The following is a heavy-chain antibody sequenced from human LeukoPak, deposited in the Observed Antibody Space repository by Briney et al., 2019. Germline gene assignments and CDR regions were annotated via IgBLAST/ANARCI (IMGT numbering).Heavy chain of an antibody. CDR1: GGSFSGYY. CDR3: ASSADYNFDY. Sequence: SETLSLTCAVYGGSFSGYYWSWIRQPPGKGLEWIGEINHSGSTNYNPYLKSRVTISVDTSKNQFSLKLSSVTAADTAVYYCASSADYNFDYWGQGTLVTVSS. V-gene: IGHV4-34*01. D-gene: IGHD5-12*01. CDR2: INHSGST. J-gene: IGHJ4*02.